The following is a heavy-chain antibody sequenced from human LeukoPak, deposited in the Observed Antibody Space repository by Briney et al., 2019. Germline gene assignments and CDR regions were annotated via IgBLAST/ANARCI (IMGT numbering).Heavy chain of an antibody. CDR3: ARVGSIAAAGTVAFDI. CDR1: GFTFSSYW. D-gene: IGHD6-13*01. CDR2: IKQDGSEK. J-gene: IGHJ3*02. Sequence: GGSLRLSCAASGFTFSSYWMSWVRQAPGKGLEWVANIKQDGSEKYYVDSVKGRFTISRDNAKNSLYLQMNSLRAEDTAVYYCARVGSIAAAGTVAFDIRGQGTMVTVSS. V-gene: IGHV3-7*01.